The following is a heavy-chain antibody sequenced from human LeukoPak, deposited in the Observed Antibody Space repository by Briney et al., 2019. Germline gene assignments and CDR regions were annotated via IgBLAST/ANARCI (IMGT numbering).Heavy chain of an antibody. J-gene: IGHJ3*02. CDR2: IYSGGST. CDR1: GFTVSSNY. CDR3: ARSYSSGWYWVAFDI. D-gene: IGHD6-19*01. Sequence: GGSLRLSCAASGFTVSSNYMSWVRQAPGKGLEWVSVIYSGGSTYYADSVKGRFTISRDNYKNTLYLQMNSLRAEDTAVYYCARSYSSGWYWVAFDIWGQGTMVSVSS. V-gene: IGHV3-66*02.